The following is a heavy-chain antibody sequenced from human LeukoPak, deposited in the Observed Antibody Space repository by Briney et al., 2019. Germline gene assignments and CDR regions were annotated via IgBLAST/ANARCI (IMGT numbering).Heavy chain of an antibody. Sequence: PGGSLRLSCAASGFSFSTYGMHWVRQAPGKGLERVAVIWYDGSNKYYADSVKGRFTISRDNSKNTLFLQMNSLRAEETAVYYCAKAGDYSYFDYWGQGTLVTVSS. D-gene: IGHD4-11*01. CDR2: IWYDGSNK. CDR3: AKAGDYSYFDY. J-gene: IGHJ4*02. CDR1: GFSFSTYG. V-gene: IGHV3-33*03.